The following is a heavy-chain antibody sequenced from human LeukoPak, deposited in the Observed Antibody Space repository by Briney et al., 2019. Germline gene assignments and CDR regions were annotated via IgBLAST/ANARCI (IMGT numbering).Heavy chain of an antibody. CDR1: GFTFSSSA. D-gene: IGHD1-26*01. Sequence: EGSLRLSCSASGFTFSSSAMHWVRQAPGKGLEYVSGINDNGRATHYGDSLKGRFTISRDNSKNTLYLQMSTLTTEDTAIYYCVNDVSGSYTFDYWGQGYLGSVSS. J-gene: IGHJ4*02. CDR2: INDNGRAT. CDR3: VNDVSGSYTFDY. V-gene: IGHV3-64D*09.